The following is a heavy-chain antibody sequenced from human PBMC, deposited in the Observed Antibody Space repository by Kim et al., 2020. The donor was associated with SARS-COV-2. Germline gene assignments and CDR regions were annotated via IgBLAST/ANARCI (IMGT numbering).Heavy chain of an antibody. CDR1: GGSISSSSYY. CDR3: ARDPSVGDCSSTSCYY. Sequence: SETLSLTCTVSGGSISSSSYYWGWIRQPPGKGLEWIGSIYYSGSTYYNPSLKSRVTISVDTSKNQFSLKLSSVTAADTAVYYCARDPSVGDCSSTSCYY. CDR2: IYYSGST. V-gene: IGHV4-39*07. J-gene: IGHJ6*01. D-gene: IGHD2-2*01.